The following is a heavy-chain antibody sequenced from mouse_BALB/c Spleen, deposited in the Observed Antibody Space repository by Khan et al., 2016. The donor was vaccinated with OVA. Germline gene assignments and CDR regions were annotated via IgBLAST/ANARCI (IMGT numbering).Heavy chain of an antibody. CDR2: ILPGSNST. D-gene: IGHD1-1*01. CDR1: GYTFSSYW. J-gene: IGHJ3*01. V-gene: IGHV1-9*01. Sequence: VELVESGAELMKPGASVKISCKATGYTFSSYWIEWVQQRPGHGLEWIGEILPGSNSTNYNERFKGKATITADTSSNTAYMQLSSLTSEDSAIQYGARGNNDGSTAGFGYGGQGTLVTVSA. CDR3: ARGNNDGSTAGFGY.